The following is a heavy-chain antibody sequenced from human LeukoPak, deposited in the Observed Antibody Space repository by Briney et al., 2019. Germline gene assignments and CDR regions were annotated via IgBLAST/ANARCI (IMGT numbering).Heavy chain of an antibody. J-gene: IGHJ4*02. V-gene: IGHV4-39*07. CDR3: ARWRYFDWFTFDY. Sequence: PSETLSLTCTVSGGSISSNNYYWGWIRQPPGKGLEWIGEINHSGSTNYNPSLKSRVTISVDTSKNQFSLKLSSVTAADTAVYYCARWRYFDWFTFDYWGQGTLVTVS. CDR1: GGSISSNNYY. CDR2: INHSGST. D-gene: IGHD3-9*01.